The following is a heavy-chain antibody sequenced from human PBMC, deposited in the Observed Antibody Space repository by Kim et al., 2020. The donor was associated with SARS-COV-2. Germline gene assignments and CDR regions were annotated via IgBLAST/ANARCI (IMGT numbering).Heavy chain of an antibody. D-gene: IGHD3-22*01. Sequence: ASVKGQFTISRDDSKSLAYLQMNSLKTEDTAVYYCTRAYDSSGYLFAFDIWGQGTMVTVSS. CDR3: TRAYDSSGYLFAFDI. V-gene: IGHV3-49*02. J-gene: IGHJ3*02.